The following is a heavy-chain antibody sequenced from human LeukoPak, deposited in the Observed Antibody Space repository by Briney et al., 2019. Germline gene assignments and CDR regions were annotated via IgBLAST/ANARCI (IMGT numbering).Heavy chain of an antibody. CDR3: ARDGTPSYSTGWVYMDV. D-gene: IGHD6-25*01. J-gene: IGHJ6*04. Sequence: GGSLRLSCAASGFTFSSYEMNWVRQAPGKGLEWISYISGSGTVTHYADSVEGRFTISRDNTKNSLYLQMNSLRGEDTAVYYCARDGTPSYSTGWVYMDVWGKGTTVTVSS. CDR2: ISGSGTVT. CDR1: GFTFSSYE. V-gene: IGHV3-48*03.